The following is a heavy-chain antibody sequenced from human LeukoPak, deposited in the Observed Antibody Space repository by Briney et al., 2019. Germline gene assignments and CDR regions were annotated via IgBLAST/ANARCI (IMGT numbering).Heavy chain of an antibody. J-gene: IGHJ6*03. Sequence: GSLRHSCAASGFTFSSYSMNWVRQTPGKGLEWVSSISSTSRYIFYADSVKGRFTISRDNDKNSLYLQMNSLRAEDTAVYFCARERGSGWPNYYYYYMDVWGKGTTVTISS. CDR3: ARERGSGWPNYYYYYMDV. CDR1: GFTFSSYS. D-gene: IGHD6-19*01. CDR2: ISSTSRYI. V-gene: IGHV3-21*01.